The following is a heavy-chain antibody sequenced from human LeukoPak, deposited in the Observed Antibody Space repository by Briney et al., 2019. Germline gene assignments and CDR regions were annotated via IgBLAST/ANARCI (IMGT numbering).Heavy chain of an antibody. V-gene: IGHV3-21*04. CDR1: GFTFNSCW. D-gene: IGHD3-22*01. Sequence: PGGSLRLSCVVSGFTFNSCWMNWVRQAPGKGLEWVSSISSSSSYIYYADSVKGRFTISRDNAKNSLYLQMNSLRAEDTAVYYCAIALRGGYGFDYWGQGTLVTVSP. CDR3: AIALRGGYGFDY. J-gene: IGHJ4*02. CDR2: ISSSSSYI.